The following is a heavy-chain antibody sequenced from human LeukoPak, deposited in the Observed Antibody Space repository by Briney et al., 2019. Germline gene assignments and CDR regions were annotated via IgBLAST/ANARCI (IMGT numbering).Heavy chain of an antibody. CDR3: ARGGGITIFGVVPDY. V-gene: IGHV4-59*01. CDR1: GGSISSYY. D-gene: IGHD3-3*01. CDR2: IYYSGST. Sequence: SETLSLTCTVSGGSISSYYWSWIRQPPGKGLEWIGYIYYSGSTNYNPSLKSRVTISVDTSKNQFSLKLSSVTAADTAVYYCARGGGITIFGVVPDYWGQGTLVTVSS. J-gene: IGHJ4*02.